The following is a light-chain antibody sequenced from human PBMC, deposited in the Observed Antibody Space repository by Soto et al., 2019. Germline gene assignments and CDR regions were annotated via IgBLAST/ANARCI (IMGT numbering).Light chain of an antibody. J-gene: IGKJ3*01. CDR1: QGISSGY. V-gene: IGKV3-20*01. Sequence: EIVLPHSPGTLSWSQGERPTPPCRASQGISSGYLAGSQQKPGQAPRLLIYGASSRATGIPDRFSGSGSGTDFTLTISRLEPEDFAVYYCQHYGNSLFTFGPGTKVDIK. CDR2: GAS. CDR3: QHYGNSLFT.